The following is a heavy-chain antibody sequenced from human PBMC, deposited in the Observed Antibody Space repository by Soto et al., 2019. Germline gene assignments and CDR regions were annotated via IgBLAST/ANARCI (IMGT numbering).Heavy chain of an antibody. CDR3: AGGYCTRTSCHDYDN. D-gene: IGHD2-2*01. Sequence: SVKVSCRVSGYPVSQLAIQLVRQSPGKGLEWMGGFDPEDGETFYAQKFQGRVTMTEDKSTDTAYMELRSLRSEDTAVYYCAGGYCTRTSCHDYDNWGQGTLVTVS. V-gene: IGHV1-24*01. CDR2: FDPEDGET. CDR1: GYPVSQLA. J-gene: IGHJ4*02.